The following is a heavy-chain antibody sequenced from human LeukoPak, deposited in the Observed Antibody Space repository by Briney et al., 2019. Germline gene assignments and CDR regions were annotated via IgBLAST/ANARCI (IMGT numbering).Heavy chain of an antibody. Sequence: PSETLSLTCTVSGGSISNYYWSWIRQPPGKGLEWIGYIYYSGSTNYNPSLKSRVTISVDTSKNQFSLKLSSVTAADTAVYYCARGWGPYCSGGSCYYFDYWGQGTLVTVSS. V-gene: IGHV4-59*01. CDR3: ARGWGPYCSGGSCYYFDY. CDR1: GGSISNYY. D-gene: IGHD2-15*01. CDR2: IYYSGST. J-gene: IGHJ4*02.